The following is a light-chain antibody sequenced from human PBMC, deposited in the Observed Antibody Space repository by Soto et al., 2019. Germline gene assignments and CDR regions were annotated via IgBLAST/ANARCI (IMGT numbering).Light chain of an antibody. Sequence: QSALTQPASVSGSPGQSITISCTGTSSDIGTYNYVSWYQQHPGQAPKLMIYDVSNRPSGVSDRFSGSKSGNTASLTIARLQSEDEADYYCYSCSRSSGTRYVFGTGTELTV. CDR2: DVS. CDR1: SSDIGTYNY. V-gene: IGLV2-14*03. CDR3: YSCSRSSGTRYV. J-gene: IGLJ1*01.